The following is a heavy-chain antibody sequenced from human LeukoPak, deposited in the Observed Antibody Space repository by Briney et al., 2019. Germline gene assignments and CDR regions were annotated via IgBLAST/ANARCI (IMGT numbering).Heavy chain of an antibody. D-gene: IGHD3-22*01. CDR1: GFTFSTYY. CDR2: IKQDGSEK. CDR3: ARGGYYDSSGRNFDY. J-gene: IGHJ4*02. V-gene: IGHV3-7*05. Sequence: GGSLRLSCAVSGFTFSTYYMSWVRQGPGKGLEWVAKIKQDGSEKYYVDSVKGRFTISRDNAKNSLYLQMNSLRAEDTAVYYCARGGYYDSSGRNFDYWGQGTLATVSS.